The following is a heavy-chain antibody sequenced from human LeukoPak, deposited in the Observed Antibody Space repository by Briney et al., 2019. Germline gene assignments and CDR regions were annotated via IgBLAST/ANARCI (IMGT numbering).Heavy chain of an antibody. CDR2: ISSSGSTI. Sequence: PGGSLRLSCAASGFTFSDYYMSWIRQAPGKGLEWVSYISSSGSTIYYADSVKGRFTISRDNAKNSLHLQMNSLRVEDTGVYYCARDPSPRTSYYYYYMDVWGKGTTVTVSS. CDR3: ARDPSPRTSYYYYYMDV. D-gene: IGHD2-2*01. J-gene: IGHJ6*03. V-gene: IGHV3-11*04. CDR1: GFTFSDYY.